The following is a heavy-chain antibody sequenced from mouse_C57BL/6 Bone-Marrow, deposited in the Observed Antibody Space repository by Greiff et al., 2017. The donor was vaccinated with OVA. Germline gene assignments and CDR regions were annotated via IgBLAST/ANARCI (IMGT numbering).Heavy chain of an antibody. J-gene: IGHJ3*01. D-gene: IGHD2-3*01. V-gene: IGHV1-61*01. CDR2: IYPSDSET. Sequence: QVQLQQPGAELVRPGSSVKLSCKASGYTFTSYWMDWVKQRPGQGLEWIGNIYPSDSETHYNQKFKDKATLTVDKSSCTAYMQLSSLTSEVSAVYYCAKGGYYGFAYWGQGTLVTVSA. CDR3: AKGGYYGFAY. CDR1: GYTFTSYW.